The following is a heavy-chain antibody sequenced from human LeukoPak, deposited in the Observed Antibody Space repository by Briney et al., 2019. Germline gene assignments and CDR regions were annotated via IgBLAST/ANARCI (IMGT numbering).Heavy chain of an antibody. CDR2: IYPADSTA. V-gene: IGHV5-51*01. Sequence: GASLKISCKASGSSFTTYWIGWVRQVPGKGLEWVGIIYPADSTAKYSPSFQGQVTISVDKSISTAYLQWSRLEASDTAVFYCARHPKSGYTGYVSDYWGEGTRVTVSS. J-gene: IGHJ4*02. CDR3: ARHPKSGYTGYVSDY. CDR1: GSSFTTYW. D-gene: IGHD5-12*01.